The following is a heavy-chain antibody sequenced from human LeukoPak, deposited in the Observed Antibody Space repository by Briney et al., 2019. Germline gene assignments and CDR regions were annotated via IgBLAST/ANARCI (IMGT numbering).Heavy chain of an antibody. V-gene: IGHV4-59*01. CDR1: GDSISGYY. J-gene: IGHJ4*02. Sequence: PSETLSLTCTVSGDSISGYYWTWIRQPPGKGLEWIGYIYCGGSINYNPSLTSRLTISVDTSKNQFSLKLSSVTAADTAVYYCARLRGNYFPDYWGPGTLVTVSS. CDR2: IYCGGSI. D-gene: IGHD4-11*01. CDR3: ARLRGNYFPDY.